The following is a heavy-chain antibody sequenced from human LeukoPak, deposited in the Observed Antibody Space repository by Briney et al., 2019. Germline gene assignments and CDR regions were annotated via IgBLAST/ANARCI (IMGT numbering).Heavy chain of an antibody. D-gene: IGHD4-17*01. CDR2: IYTSGST. J-gene: IGHJ4*02. CDR1: GGSISSGSYY. Sequence: SETLSLTCTVSGGSISSGSYYWSWIRQPAGKGLEWIGRIYTSGSTNYNPSLKSRVTISVDTSKNQFSLKLSSVTATDTAVYYCARLTTVTLWYFDYWGQGTLVTVSS. V-gene: IGHV4-61*02. CDR3: ARLTTVTLWYFDY.